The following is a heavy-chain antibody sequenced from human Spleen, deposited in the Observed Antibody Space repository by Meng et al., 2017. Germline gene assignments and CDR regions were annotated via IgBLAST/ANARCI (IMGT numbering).Heavy chain of an antibody. J-gene: IGHJ6*02. CDR3: ARGARRKEDYQFLRPPKYYYGGMDV. D-gene: IGHD4/OR15-4a*01. CDR2: IQQDGSLK. CDR1: GFSFDTYW. V-gene: IGHV3-7*01. Sequence: GESLKISCTASGFSFDTYWMTWVRQAPGKGLEWVANIQQDGSLKFYVDSVKGRFTISRDNAKNSLSLQMNSVRAEDTAVYYCARGARRKEDYQFLRPPKYYYGGMDVWGQGTTVTVSS.